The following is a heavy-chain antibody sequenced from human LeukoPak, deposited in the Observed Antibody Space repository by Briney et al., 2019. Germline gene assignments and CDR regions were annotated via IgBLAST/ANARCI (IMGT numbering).Heavy chain of an antibody. V-gene: IGHV1-2*02. D-gene: IGHD3-10*01. J-gene: IGHJ3*02. CDR2: INPNSGGT. Sequence: WASVKVSCKASGYTFTGYYMHWVRQAPGQGLEWMGWINPNSGGTNYAQKFQGRVTMTRDTSISTAYMELSRVRSDDTAVYYCARSRMVRGVNDAFDIWGQGTMVTVSS. CDR1: GYTFTGYY. CDR3: ARSRMVRGVNDAFDI.